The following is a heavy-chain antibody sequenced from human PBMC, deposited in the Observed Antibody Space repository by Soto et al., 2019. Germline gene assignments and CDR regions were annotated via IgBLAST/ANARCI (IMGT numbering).Heavy chain of an antibody. V-gene: IGHV4-39*01. Sequence: SETLSLTCTVSGGSISSSSYYWGWIRQPPGKGLEWIGSIYYSGSTYYNPSLKSRVTISVDNSKSTVSLHMNSLRAEDTAVYYCVKHRGNPSGAFDIWGQGTMVTVSS. CDR2: IYYSGST. CDR1: GGSISSSSYY. CDR3: VKHRGNPSGAFDI. D-gene: IGHD3-10*01. J-gene: IGHJ3*02.